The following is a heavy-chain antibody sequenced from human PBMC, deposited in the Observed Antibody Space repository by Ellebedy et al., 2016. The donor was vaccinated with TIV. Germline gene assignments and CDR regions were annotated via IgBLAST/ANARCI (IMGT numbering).Heavy chain of an antibody. D-gene: IGHD4-17*01. CDR1: EFSFRSYW. V-gene: IGHV3-7*01. CDR2: IYQDGGVQ. CDR3: ARRGSYGDYAVQINSWFDT. Sequence: PGGSLRLSCAASEFSFRSYWMSWVRQAPGKGLECVANIYQDGGVQYYVDSVKGRFTISRDNADNSLFLQMNSLRAEDTAVYYCARRGSYGDYAVQINSWFDTWGRGTLVAVSS. J-gene: IGHJ5*02.